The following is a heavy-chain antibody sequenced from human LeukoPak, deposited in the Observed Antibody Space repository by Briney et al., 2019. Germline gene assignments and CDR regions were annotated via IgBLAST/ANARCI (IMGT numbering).Heavy chain of an antibody. J-gene: IGHJ2*01. D-gene: IGHD6-13*01. CDR3: ARAGYSSTWYSRYFDL. CDR2: ISYDGSNK. V-gene: IGHV3-30*03. Sequence: PGRSLRLSCAASGFTFSRYGIHWVRQAPGKGLEWVAVISYDGSNKYYADSVKGRFTISRDNSKNTLYLQMNSLRAEDTAVYYCARAGYSSTWYSRYFDLWGRGTLVTVSS. CDR1: GFTFSRYG.